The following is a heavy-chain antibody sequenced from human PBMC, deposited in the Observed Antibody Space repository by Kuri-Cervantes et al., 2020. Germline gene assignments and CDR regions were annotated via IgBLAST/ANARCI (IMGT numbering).Heavy chain of an antibody. V-gene: IGHV4-61*08. CDR3: ARGDYGDPLDY. D-gene: IGHD4-17*01. Sequence: SETLSLTCTVSGGSISNGGYYWGWIRQHPGKGLEWIGYIYYSGSTYYNPSLKSRVTISVDTSKNQFSLKLSSVTAADTAVYYCARGDYGDPLDYWGQGTLVTVSS. CDR1: GGSISNGGYY. CDR2: IYYSGST. J-gene: IGHJ4*02.